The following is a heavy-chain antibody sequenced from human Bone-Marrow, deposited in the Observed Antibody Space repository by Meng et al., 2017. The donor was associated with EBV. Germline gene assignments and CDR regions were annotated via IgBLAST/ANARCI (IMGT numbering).Heavy chain of an antibody. CDR2: IYHSGIT. CDR1: GGSISTGDYS. CDR3: ARGRGGDFLGYFHH. Sequence: QLQLQESGSGLVQPSRTLSLTCAVSGGSISTGDYSWSWIRQPPGKGLEWVGYIYHSGITYYNPSLKSRVTISVDRSKNLFSLKLSSVTAADTAVYYCARGRGGDFLGYFHHWGQGTLVTVSS. D-gene: IGHD2-21*02. J-gene: IGHJ1*01. V-gene: IGHV4-30-2*01.